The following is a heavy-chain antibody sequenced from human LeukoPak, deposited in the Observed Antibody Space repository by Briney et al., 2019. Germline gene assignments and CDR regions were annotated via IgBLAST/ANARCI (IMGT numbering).Heavy chain of an antibody. CDR3: ARVDSTSPHELDY. D-gene: IGHD6-6*01. V-gene: IGHV3-30*02. CDR1: GFTFDCCG. Sequence: GGSLTLSCAASGFTFDCCGMHWVRQAPGKGLEWVAFIRNVGNDKYYADSVKGRFTISRDNSKNTLYLQMNSLRTEDTAVYYCARVDSTSPHELDYWGQGTLVTVSS. J-gene: IGHJ4*02. CDR2: IRNVGNDK.